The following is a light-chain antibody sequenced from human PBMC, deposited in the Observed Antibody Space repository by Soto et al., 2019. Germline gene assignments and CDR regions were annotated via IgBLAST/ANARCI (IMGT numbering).Light chain of an antibody. CDR2: EVS. CDR1: SSDVGGYNH. Sequence: QSVLTQPASVSGSPGQAITIYCTGTSSDVGGYNHVSWYQQRPGKAPKFLIYEVSKRPSGVSHRFSGSKSGNAASLTISGLQAEDEGDYYCSSYSITTSLVFGTGTKLTVL. J-gene: IGLJ1*01. V-gene: IGLV2-14*01. CDR3: SSYSITTSLV.